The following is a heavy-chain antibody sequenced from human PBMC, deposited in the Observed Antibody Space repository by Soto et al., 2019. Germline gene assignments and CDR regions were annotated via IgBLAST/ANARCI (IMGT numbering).Heavy chain of an antibody. CDR3: AKEATPYSSGWTTFDY. CDR1: GFTFSSYA. J-gene: IGHJ4*02. CDR2: ISGSGGST. V-gene: IGHV3-23*01. D-gene: IGHD6-19*01. Sequence: GGSLRLSCAASGFTFSSYAMSWVRQAPGKGLEWVSAISGSGGSTYYADSVKGRFTISRDNSKNTLYLQMNSLRAEDTAVYYCAKEATPYSSGWTTFDYWGQGTLVTVSS.